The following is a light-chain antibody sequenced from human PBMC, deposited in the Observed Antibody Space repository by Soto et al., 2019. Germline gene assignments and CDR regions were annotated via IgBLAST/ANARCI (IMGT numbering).Light chain of an antibody. CDR1: QSVSSSY. Sequence: EIVLTQSPGTLSLSPGERATLSCRASQSVSSSYLAWYQQKPGQAPRLLIYGASSRATDIPDRFSGSGSGTDFTLTISRLEPEDFALYYCQQYVTSAITFGQGTRLEIK. CDR3: QQYVTSAIT. CDR2: GAS. J-gene: IGKJ5*01. V-gene: IGKV3-20*01.